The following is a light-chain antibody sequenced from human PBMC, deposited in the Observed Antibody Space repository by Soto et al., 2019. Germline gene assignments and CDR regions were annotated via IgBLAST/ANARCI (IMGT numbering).Light chain of an antibody. CDR2: EVS. V-gene: IGLV2-14*01. CDR1: SSDVGGYNY. CDR3: SSYTSSSTYV. Sequence: QSALTQPASVSGSPGQSITISCTGTSSDVGGYNYVSWYQQHPGKAPKLMIYEVSNRPSGVSNRFSGSKSGNTASLTISGLQAEEEADYYCSSYTSSSTYVFGLGT. J-gene: IGLJ1*01.